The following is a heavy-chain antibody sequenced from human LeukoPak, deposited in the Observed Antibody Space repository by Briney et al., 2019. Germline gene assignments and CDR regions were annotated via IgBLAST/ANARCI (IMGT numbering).Heavy chain of an antibody. Sequence: GESLKISCKGSGYTFTNNFITWVRQMPGKGLEWLGRIDPSNSHIDYSPSFQGHVTISADKSINTAYLQWETLKASDTAMYYCARGHGWTDYWGQGTLVTVSS. V-gene: IGHV5-10-1*01. CDR3: ARGHGWTDY. CDR2: IDPSNSHI. D-gene: IGHD6-19*01. J-gene: IGHJ4*02. CDR1: GYTFTNNF.